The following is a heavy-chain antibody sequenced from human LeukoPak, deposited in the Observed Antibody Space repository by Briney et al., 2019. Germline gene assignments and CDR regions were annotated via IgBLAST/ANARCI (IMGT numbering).Heavy chain of an antibody. CDR2: XXXDGSNX. V-gene: IGHV3-30*01. CDR3: ARAGYCSGGSCYLSYFDY. CDR1: GFTFSSYA. J-gene: IGHJ4*02. Sequence: GGSLXLSCAASGFTFSSYAMXXXXXAPGKGXXXXXXXXXDGSNXXYADSVKXRXXXXXXNSKNTLYLQMNSLRAEDTAVYYCARAGYCSGGSCYLSYFDYWGQGTLVTVSS. D-gene: IGHD2-15*01.